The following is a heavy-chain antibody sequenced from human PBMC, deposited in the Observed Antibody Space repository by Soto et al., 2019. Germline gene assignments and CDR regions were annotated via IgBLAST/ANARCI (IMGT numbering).Heavy chain of an antibody. CDR2: IKQDGSER. CDR3: VRENYFDY. Sequence: DEQLVESGGGLVQPGGSLRLSCAGSGFTFRNYWMGWVRQAPGMRLEWVANIKQDGSERSYADSVKGRFTISRDNAKNSLFLQMSSLGADDTAVYYCVRENYFDYWGQGILVIVSS. V-gene: IGHV3-7*01. CDR1: GFTFRNYW. J-gene: IGHJ4*02.